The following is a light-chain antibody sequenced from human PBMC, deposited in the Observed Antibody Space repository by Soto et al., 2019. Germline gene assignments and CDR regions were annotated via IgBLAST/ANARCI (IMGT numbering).Light chain of an antibody. Sequence: EIVLTQSPATLSLSPGERATLSSRASQSVSSYLAWYQQKPGQAPRLLIYDASNRATGIPARFSGSGSGTDFTLTINSLESEDFAVYYCQQRSDWPLTFGGGTKVEI. CDR1: QSVSSY. V-gene: IGKV3-11*01. J-gene: IGKJ4*01. CDR3: QQRSDWPLT. CDR2: DAS.